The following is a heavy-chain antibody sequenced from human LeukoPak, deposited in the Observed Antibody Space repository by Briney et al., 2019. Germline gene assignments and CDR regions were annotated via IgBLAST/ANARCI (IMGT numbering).Heavy chain of an antibody. CDR2: IYYSGST. Sequence: PSETLSLTCTVSGGSISSSSYYWGWIRQPPGKGPEWIGNIYYSGSTYYNPSLKSRVTISVDTSKKQFSLKLSSVTAADTAVFYCARFNPAAGSFCFDYWGQGTLVTVSS. V-gene: IGHV4-39*01. CDR1: GGSISSSSYY. J-gene: IGHJ4*02. D-gene: IGHD6-13*01. CDR3: ARFNPAAGSFCFDY.